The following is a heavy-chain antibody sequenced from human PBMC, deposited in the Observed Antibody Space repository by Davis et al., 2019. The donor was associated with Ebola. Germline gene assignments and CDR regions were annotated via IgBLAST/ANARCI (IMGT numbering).Heavy chain of an antibody. D-gene: IGHD6-13*01. Sequence: SETLSLTCTVSGGSISSSYWGWIRQPPGKGLEWIGSIYYSGSTYYNPSLKSRVTISVDTSKNQFSLKLSSVTAADTAVYYCARLPIAAAGTNWFDPWGQGTLVTVSS. CDR2: IYYSGST. J-gene: IGHJ5*02. CDR3: ARLPIAAAGTNWFDP. CDR1: GGSISSSY. V-gene: IGHV4-39*01.